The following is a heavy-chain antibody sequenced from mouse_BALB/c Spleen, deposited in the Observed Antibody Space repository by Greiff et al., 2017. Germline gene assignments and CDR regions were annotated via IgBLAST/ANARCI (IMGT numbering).Heavy chain of an antibody. D-gene: IGHD1-1*01. V-gene: IGHV14-4*02. Sequence: EVKLQQSGAELVRSGASVKLSCTASGFNIKDYYMHWVKQRPEQGLEWIGWIDPENGDTEYAPKFQGKATMTADTSSNTAYLQLSSLTSEDTAVYYCSAKGPYDGSSYAMDYWGQGTAVTVSS. J-gene: IGHJ4*01. CDR2: IDPENGDT. CDR1: GFNIKDYY. CDR3: SAKGPYDGSSYAMDY.